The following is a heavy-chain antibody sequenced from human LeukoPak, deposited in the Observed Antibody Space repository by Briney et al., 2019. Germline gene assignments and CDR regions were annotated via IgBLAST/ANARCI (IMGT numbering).Heavy chain of an antibody. CDR2: ISSSSGYI. V-gene: IGHV3-21*01. CDR1: GFTFSKYS. CDR3: AREIFWSGYYSNLHFDY. D-gene: IGHD3-3*01. J-gene: IGHJ4*02. Sequence: PGGSLRLSCAASGFTFSKYSMNWVRQAPGKGLEWVAFISSSSGYIFYADSVKGRFTLSRDNAKNSLYLQMNSLRAEDTAVYYCAREIFWSGYYSNLHFDYWGRGTLVTVSS.